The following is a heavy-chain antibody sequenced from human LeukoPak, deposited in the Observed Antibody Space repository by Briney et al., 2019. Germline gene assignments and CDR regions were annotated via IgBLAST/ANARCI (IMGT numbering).Heavy chain of an antibody. D-gene: IGHD6-13*01. J-gene: IGHJ5*02. CDR2: IYYSGST. Sequence: SETLSLTCTVSGGSISSSSYYWGWIRPPPGKGLEWIGSIYYSGSTYYNPSLNSRVTISVDTSKNQFSLKLSSVTAADTALYYCASSRKSRSRCYDGWFDPWGQGTLVTVSS. CDR1: GGSISSSSYY. CDR3: ASSRKSRSRCYDGWFDP. V-gene: IGHV4-39*01.